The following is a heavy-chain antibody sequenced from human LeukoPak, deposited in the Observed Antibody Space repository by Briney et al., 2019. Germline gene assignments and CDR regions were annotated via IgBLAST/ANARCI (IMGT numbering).Heavy chain of an antibody. CDR3: AREIGSYCSSTSCPLYDP. Sequence: SETLSLTCTVSGGSISSSSYYWSWIRQPAGKGLEWIGRIYTSGSTNYNPSLKSRVTMSVDTSKNQFSLKLSSVTAADTAVYYCAREIGSYCSSTSCPLYDPWGQGTLVTVSS. V-gene: IGHV4-61*02. CDR1: GGSISSSSYY. J-gene: IGHJ5*02. CDR2: IYTSGST. D-gene: IGHD2-2*01.